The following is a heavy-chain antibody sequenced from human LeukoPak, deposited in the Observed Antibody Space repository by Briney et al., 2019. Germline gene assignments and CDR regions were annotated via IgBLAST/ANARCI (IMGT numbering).Heavy chain of an antibody. J-gene: IGHJ4*02. Sequence: PGGSLRLSCAASGFTFSSYSINWVRQAPGKGLEWVSYISSSSSTIYYADSVKGRFTISRDNAKNSLYLQMNSLRAEDTAVYYCARVLWNGDYPRFDYWGQGTLVTVSS. D-gene: IGHD4-17*01. CDR2: ISSSSSTI. CDR3: ARVLWNGDYPRFDY. V-gene: IGHV3-48*04. CDR1: GFTFSSYS.